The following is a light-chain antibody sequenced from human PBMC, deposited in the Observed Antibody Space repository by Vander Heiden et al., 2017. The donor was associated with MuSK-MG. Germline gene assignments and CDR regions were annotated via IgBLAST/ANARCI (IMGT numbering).Light chain of an antibody. J-gene: IGLJ2*01. V-gene: IGLV3-1*01. CDR3: QAWDSSTGV. Sequence: SYELTQPPSVSVSPGQTASITCPGDKLGDKYACWYQQKPGQSPVLGIYQDSKRPSGIPERFSGSNSGNTATLTISGTQAMDEADYYCQAWDSSTGVFGGGTKLTVL. CDR2: QDS. CDR1: KLGDKY.